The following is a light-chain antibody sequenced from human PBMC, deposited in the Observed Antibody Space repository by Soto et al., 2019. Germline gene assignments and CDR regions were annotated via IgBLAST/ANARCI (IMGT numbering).Light chain of an antibody. J-gene: IGLJ2*01. V-gene: IGLV2-14*01. CDR3: SSYTTSNTLV. CDR1: SSDVGGYNY. Sequence: QSALTQPASVSGSPGQSSTISCTGTSSDVGGYNYVSWYQQHPGKAPKLMIYDVSNRPSGVSNRFSGSKSGNTASLTISGLQAEDEADYYCSSYTTSNTLVFGGGTKLTVL. CDR2: DVS.